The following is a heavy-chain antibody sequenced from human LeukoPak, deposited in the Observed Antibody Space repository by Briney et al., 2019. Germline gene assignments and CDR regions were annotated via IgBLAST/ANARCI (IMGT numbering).Heavy chain of an antibody. CDR2: MYYLGST. CDR1: GGSVSSGSSC. Sequence: SETLSLTCTVSGGSVSSGSSCWSWIRQPPGKGLEWIGSMYYLGSTNYNPSLKSRVTISIDRSQNQFSLRLTSVTAADTAVYYCARDGDGSGWYAFDYWGQGTLVTVSS. CDR3: ARDGDGSGWYAFDY. D-gene: IGHD6-19*01. V-gene: IGHV4-61*01. J-gene: IGHJ4*02.